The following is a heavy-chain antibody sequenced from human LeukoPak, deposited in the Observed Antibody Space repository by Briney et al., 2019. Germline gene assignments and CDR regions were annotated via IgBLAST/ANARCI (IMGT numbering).Heavy chain of an antibody. Sequence: PGGSLRLSCAASGFTFSSYSMNWVRQAPGKGLEWVSSISSSSSYIYYADSVKGRFTISRDNAKNSLYLQMNSLRAEDTAVYYCARVGVGATLYYFDYWGQGTLVTVSS. CDR3: ARVGVGATLYYFDY. CDR1: GFTFSSYS. V-gene: IGHV3-21*04. D-gene: IGHD1-26*01. J-gene: IGHJ4*02. CDR2: ISSSSSYI.